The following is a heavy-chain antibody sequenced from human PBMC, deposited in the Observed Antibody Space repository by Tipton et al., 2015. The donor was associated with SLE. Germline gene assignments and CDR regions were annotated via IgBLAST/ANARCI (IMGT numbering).Heavy chain of an antibody. J-gene: IGHJ3*02. Sequence: TLSLTCAVYGGSFSGYYWSWIRQPPGKGLEWIGEIHHSGRTNYNPSLKIRVTISVDTSKNQFSLKLSSVTAADTAVYYCARKKVLRFLEWLPREAVDIWGQGRIVCVSS. V-gene: IGHV4-34*01. CDR1: GGSFSGYY. CDR3: ARKKVLRFLEWLPREAVDI. D-gene: IGHD3-3*01. CDR2: IHHSGRT.